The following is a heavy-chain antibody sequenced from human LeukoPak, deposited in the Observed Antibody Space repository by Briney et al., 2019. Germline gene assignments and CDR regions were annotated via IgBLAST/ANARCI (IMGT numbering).Heavy chain of an antibody. V-gene: IGHV4-39*07. D-gene: IGHD3-16*01. CDR3: AREWGDH. CDR2: IYYSGST. J-gene: IGHJ4*02. CDR1: GGSISSSSYY. Sequence: SETLSLTCTVSGGSISSSSYYWGWIRQPPGKGLEWIGSIYYSGSTYYNPSLKSRVTISVDTSKNQFSLKLSSVTAADTAVYYCAREWGDHWGQGTLVTVSS.